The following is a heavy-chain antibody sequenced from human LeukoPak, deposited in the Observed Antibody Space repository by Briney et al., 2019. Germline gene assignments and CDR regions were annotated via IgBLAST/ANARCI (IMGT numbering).Heavy chain of an antibody. Sequence: SETLSLTCAVSGASVSSGGFWWNWVRQPPGKGLEWIGQIGYSGTTNYNPSLKSRVTISTGASNSHFSLRLSSVTAADTAVYYCARIRGDFHHWGQGTLVTVSS. CDR3: ARIRGDFHH. CDR1: GASVSSGGFW. V-gene: IGHV4-61*03. CDR2: IGYSGTT. J-gene: IGHJ1*01.